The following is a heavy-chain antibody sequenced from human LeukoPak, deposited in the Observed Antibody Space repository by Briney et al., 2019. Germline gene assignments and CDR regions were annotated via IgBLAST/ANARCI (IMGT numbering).Heavy chain of an antibody. V-gene: IGHV4-59*02. CDR2: IYHSGST. Sequence: SETLSLTCTVSGGSVSSYYWSWIRQPPGKGLEWIGYIYHSGSTNYNPSLKSRVAISVDTSKNQFSLKLSSVTAADTAVYYCAMAMVGGVRGDYYGMDVWGQGTTVTVSS. J-gene: IGHJ6*02. D-gene: IGHD3-10*01. CDR3: AMAMVGGVRGDYYGMDV. CDR1: GGSVSSYY.